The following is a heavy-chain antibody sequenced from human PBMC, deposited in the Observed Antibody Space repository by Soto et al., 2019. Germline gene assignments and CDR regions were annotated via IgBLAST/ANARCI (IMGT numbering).Heavy chain of an antibody. CDR2: INPSGGST. CDR1: GYTFTSYY. Sequence: ASVKVSCKASGYTFTSYYMHWVRQAPGQGLEWMGIINPSGGSTSYAQKFQGRVTMTRDTSTSTVYMELSSLRAEDTAVYYCAKETRLWFGELLPPPDAFDIWGQGTMVTVSS. CDR3: AKETRLWFGELLPPPDAFDI. D-gene: IGHD3-10*01. J-gene: IGHJ3*02. V-gene: IGHV1-46*01.